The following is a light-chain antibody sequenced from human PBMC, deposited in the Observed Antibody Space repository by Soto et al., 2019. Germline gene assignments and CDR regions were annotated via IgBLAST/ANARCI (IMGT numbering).Light chain of an antibody. CDR2: VAS. CDR3: QQSYGTPIT. V-gene: IGKV1-39*01. J-gene: IGKJ5*01. CDR1: QSISRY. Sequence: DIQMAQSPSSLSASVGDRFAITCRASQSISRYLNWYHQKPGKAPNLLIYVASSLQSEVPSRFSGSGSGTDFTLTITSLQPEDFATYYCQQSYGTPITFGQGTRLEIK.